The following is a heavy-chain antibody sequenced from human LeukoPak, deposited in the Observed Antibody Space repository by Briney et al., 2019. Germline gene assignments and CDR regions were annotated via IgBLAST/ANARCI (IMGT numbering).Heavy chain of an antibody. J-gene: IGHJ4*02. V-gene: IGHV4-34*01. Sequence: TSETLSLTCAVYGGSFSGYYWSWIRQPPGKGLEWIGEINHSGSTNYNPSLKSRVTISVDTSKNQFSLKLSSVTAADTAVYYCARGRTDDYFDYWGQGTLVTVSS. CDR3: ARGRTDDYFDY. CDR1: GGSFSGYY. CDR2: INHSGST.